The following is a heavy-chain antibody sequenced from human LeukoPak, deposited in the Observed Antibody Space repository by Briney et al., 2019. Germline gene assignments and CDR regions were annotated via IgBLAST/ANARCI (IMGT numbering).Heavy chain of an antibody. CDR3: ARRESIAAAGRGTFDY. CDR1: DGSISSSSYY. V-gene: IGHV4-39*01. J-gene: IGHJ4*02. D-gene: IGHD6-13*01. Sequence: SETLSLTCTVSDGSISSSSYYWGWIRQPPGKGLEWIGSIYYSGSTYYSPSLKSRVAISVDTSKNQFSLKLSSVTAADTAVYYCARRESIAAAGRGTFDYWGQGTLVTVSS. CDR2: IYYSGST.